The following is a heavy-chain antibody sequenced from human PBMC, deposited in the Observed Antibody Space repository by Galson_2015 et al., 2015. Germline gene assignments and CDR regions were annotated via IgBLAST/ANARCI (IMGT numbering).Heavy chain of an antibody. CDR3: ARDVGYSGYDPDAFDI. CDR1: GFTFSSYG. J-gene: IGHJ3*02. V-gene: IGHV3-33*01. D-gene: IGHD5-12*01. CDR2: IWYDGSNK. Sequence: SLRLSCAASGFTFSSYGMHWVRQAPGKGLEWVAVIWYDGSNKYYADSVKGRFTISRDNSKNTLYLQMNSLRAEDTAVYYCARDVGYSGYDPDAFDIWGQGTMVTVSS.